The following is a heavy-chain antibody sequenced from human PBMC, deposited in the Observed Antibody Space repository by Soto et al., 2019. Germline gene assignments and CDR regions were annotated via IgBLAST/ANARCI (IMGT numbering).Heavy chain of an antibody. CDR3: ARDGATGRGPYYHDAFDM. D-gene: IGHD3-22*01. J-gene: IGHJ3*02. CDR2: IKKDESKK. V-gene: IGHV3-7*05. CDR1: GFTFSDYW. Sequence: EVQLVESGGGLVQPGESLRLSCAASGFTFSDYWMTWVRQAPGKGLEWVANIKKDESKKSYLDSVRGRFTISRDNARNSLYLQMDSLRAEETALYYCARDGATGRGPYYHDAFDMWGKGTMVTVSS.